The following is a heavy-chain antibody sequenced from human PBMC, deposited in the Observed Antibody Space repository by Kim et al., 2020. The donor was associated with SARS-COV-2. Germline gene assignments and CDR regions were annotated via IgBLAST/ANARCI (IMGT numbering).Heavy chain of an antibody. D-gene: IGHD3-16*02. CDR3: ARDPGGEPLGMGSYHSYYGMDV. CDR1: GGSISSGGYY. CDR2: IYYSGST. J-gene: IGHJ6*02. V-gene: IGHV4-31*03. Sequence: SETLSLTCTVSGGSISSGGYYWSWIRQHPGKGLEWIGYIYYSGSTYYNPSLKSRVTISVDTSKNQFSLKLSSVTAADTAVYYCARDPGGEPLGMGSYHSYYGMDVWGQGTTVTVSS.